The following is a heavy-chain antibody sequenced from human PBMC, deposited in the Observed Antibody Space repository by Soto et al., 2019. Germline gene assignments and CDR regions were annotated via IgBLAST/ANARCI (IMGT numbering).Heavy chain of an antibody. D-gene: IGHD4-17*01. CDR1: GFTFINYA. CDR2: ISGRGGST. Sequence: EVQLLESGGGLVQPGGSLRLSCTASGFTFINYAMSWVRQAPDKGLEWVSAISGRGGSTNYADSVKGRFTISRDNSKNMLFLQMNSLRAEDTALYYCAKDSTVTTSLYSYYYGLDVWGQGTTVTVSS. CDR3: AKDSTVTTSLYSYYYGLDV. J-gene: IGHJ6*02. V-gene: IGHV3-23*01.